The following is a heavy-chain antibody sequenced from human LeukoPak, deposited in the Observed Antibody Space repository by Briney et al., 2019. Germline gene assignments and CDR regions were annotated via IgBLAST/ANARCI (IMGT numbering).Heavy chain of an antibody. CDR2: ISSDSTTI. CDR1: GFTFRNYN. V-gene: IGHV3-48*01. D-gene: IGHD1-1*01. Sequence: GGSLRLSCAASGFTFRNYNMNWVRQAPGKGLEWISYISSDSTTIYYVDSVKSRFTISRDNAKNSLYLQMNSLRAEDTAVYYCARDITELERLFDYWGQGTLVTVSS. J-gene: IGHJ4*02. CDR3: ARDITELERLFDY.